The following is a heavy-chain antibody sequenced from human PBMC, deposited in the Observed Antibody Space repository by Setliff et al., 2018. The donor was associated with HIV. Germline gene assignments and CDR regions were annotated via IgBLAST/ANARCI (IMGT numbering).Heavy chain of an antibody. CDR3: ARASSDSSGWGYYFDY. Sequence: SETLSLTCTVSGYFISSSYYWGWVRQSPGKGLEWIGNFYHSGSTYYNPSLKSRVTISATSKNQFSLKLSSVTASDTAVYYCARASSDSSGWGYYFDYWGQGTLVTVS. CDR2: FYHSGST. J-gene: IGHJ4*02. V-gene: IGHV4-38-2*02. D-gene: IGHD3-22*01. CDR1: GYFISSSYY.